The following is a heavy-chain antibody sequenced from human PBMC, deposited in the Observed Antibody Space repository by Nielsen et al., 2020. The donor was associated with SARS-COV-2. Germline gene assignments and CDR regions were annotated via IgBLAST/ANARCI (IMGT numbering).Heavy chain of an antibody. J-gene: IGHJ3*02. Sequence: GGSLRLSCAASGFTFSSYSMNWVRQAPGKALEWLSYIDGNGRNIFYADSVKGRFTISRDNAENSLSLQMNSLRTEDTAVYFCARVNPVSDSWFDALDIWGQGTMVTVSS. CDR3: ARVNPVSDSWFDALDI. D-gene: IGHD6-13*01. CDR1: GFTFSSYS. CDR2: IDGNGRNI. V-gene: IGHV3-48*04.